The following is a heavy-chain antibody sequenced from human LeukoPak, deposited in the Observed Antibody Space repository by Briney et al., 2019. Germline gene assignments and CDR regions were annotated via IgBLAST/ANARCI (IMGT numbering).Heavy chain of an antibody. D-gene: IGHD2-8*01. V-gene: IGHV4-59*12. Sequence: SETLSLTCTVSGGSISSYYWSWIRQPPGKGLEWIGYIYYSGSTNYNPSLKSRVTISVDTSKNQFSLKLSSVTAADTAVYYCARESMYLASLDWGQGTLVTVSS. CDR1: GGSISSYY. CDR3: ARESMYLASLD. CDR2: IYYSGST. J-gene: IGHJ4*02.